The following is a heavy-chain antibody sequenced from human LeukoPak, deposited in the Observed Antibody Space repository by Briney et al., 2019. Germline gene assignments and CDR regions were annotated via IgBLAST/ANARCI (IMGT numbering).Heavy chain of an antibody. CDR1: GFTFSRYW. Sequence: GGSLRLSCAASGFTFSRYWMSWVRQAPGKGLEWVGNIEEDGSEKYYVDSVKGRFTISRDNAKNSLYLQMNSLRAEDTAAYYCARDCVIVGAPCYDYWGQGTLVTVSS. D-gene: IGHD1-26*01. CDR3: ARDCVIVGAPCYDY. J-gene: IGHJ4*02. CDR2: IEEDGSEK. V-gene: IGHV3-7*04.